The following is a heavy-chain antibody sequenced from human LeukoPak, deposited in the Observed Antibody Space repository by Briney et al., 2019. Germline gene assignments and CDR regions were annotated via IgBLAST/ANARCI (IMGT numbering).Heavy chain of an antibody. Sequence: SVKVSCKASGYTFTSYGISWVRQAPGQGLEWMGGIIPIFGTANYAQKFQGRVTITADKSTSTAYMELSSLRSEDTAVYYCATSIAARYYYYMDVWGKGTTVTVSS. V-gene: IGHV1-69*06. CDR3: ATSIAARYYYYMDV. CDR1: GYTFTSYG. CDR2: IIPIFGTA. J-gene: IGHJ6*03. D-gene: IGHD6-6*01.